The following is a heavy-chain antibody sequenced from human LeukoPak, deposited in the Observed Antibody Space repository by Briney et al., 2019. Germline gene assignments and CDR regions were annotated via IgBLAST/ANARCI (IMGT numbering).Heavy chain of an antibody. D-gene: IGHD2-15*01. CDR1: GGSISSYY. V-gene: IGHV4-59*01. CDR2: IYYSGST. CDR3: ATEVSDCSGGSCYSLYFQH. J-gene: IGHJ1*01. Sequence: KASETLSLTCSVSGGSISSYYWSWIRQPPGKAPEWIGYIYYSGSTNYNPSLKSRVTISVDTSKNQFSLKLSSVTAADTAVYYCATEVSDCSGGSCYSLYFQHWGQGTLVTVSS.